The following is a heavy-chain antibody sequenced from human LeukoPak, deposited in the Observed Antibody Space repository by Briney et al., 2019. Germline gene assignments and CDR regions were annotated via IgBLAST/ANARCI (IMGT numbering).Heavy chain of an antibody. Sequence: SETLSLTCTVSGGSISSYYWSWIRQPPGKGLAWIGYIYYSGSTNYNPSLKRRVTISVDTSKNQFSLKLSSVTAADTAVYCCAGEYNGGAPNWFDPWGQGTLVTVSS. D-gene: IGHD3-16*01. J-gene: IGHJ5*02. CDR1: GGSISSYY. V-gene: IGHV4-59*01. CDR3: AGEYNGGAPNWFDP. CDR2: IYYSGST.